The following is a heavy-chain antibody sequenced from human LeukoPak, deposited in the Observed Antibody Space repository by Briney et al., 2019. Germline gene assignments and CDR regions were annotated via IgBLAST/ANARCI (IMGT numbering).Heavy chain of an antibody. CDR2: FNDTGSST. CDR3: AKDLLRIYWRTFDS. D-gene: IGHD3-10*01. CDR1: GFDFSSHA. J-gene: IGHJ4*02. V-gene: IGHV3-23*01. Sequence: GGSLRLSCVASGFDFSSHAMTWVRQAPGKGLEWVSSFNDTGSSTYYADSVKGRFTISRDNSKNTLYLQMTNLRAEDTAVYFCAKDLLRIYWRTFDSWGQGALVIVFS.